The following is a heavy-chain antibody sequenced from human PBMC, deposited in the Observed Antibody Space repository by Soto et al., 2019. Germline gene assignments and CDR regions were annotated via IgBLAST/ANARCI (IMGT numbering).Heavy chain of an antibody. V-gene: IGHV4-31*03. D-gene: IGHD3-16*01. CDR2: IFYSGRT. Sequence: PSETLSLTCTVSGGSISSGGYYWSWVRQHPGKGLEWIGYIFYSGRTYYNPSLESRVTISVDTSKNQFSLRLSSVAATDTAVYYCARTLDYGHMDVWAKGTTVTVSS. J-gene: IGHJ6*03. CDR1: GGSISSGGYY. CDR3: ARTLDYGHMDV.